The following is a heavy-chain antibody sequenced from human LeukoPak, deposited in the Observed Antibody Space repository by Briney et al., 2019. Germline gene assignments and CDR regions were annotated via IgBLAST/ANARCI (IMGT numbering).Heavy chain of an antibody. CDR3: ARATYYYDSSGPASFD. J-gene: IGHJ4*02. CDR1: GYTFTSYG. D-gene: IGHD3-22*01. Sequence: SVKVSRKASGYTFTSYGISWVRQAPGQGLEWMGGIIPIFGTANYAQKFQGRVTITADKSTSTAYMELSSLRSEDTAVYYCARATYYYDSSGPASFDWGQGTLVTVSS. CDR2: IIPIFGTA. V-gene: IGHV1-69*06.